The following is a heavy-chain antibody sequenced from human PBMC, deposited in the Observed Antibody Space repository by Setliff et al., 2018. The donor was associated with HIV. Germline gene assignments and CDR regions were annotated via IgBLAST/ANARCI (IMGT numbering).Heavy chain of an antibody. CDR3: ARDPRGLLSPVPRGYFDY. CDR2: IYHSGTA. V-gene: IGHV4-39*07. Sequence: SETLSLTCSVSGASVSSSSYHWGWVRQPPGRGLEWIGNIYHSGTAYYNPSFKARVAISIDTSKNYVSLKLRSLTAADTAIYYCARDPRGLLSPVPRGYFDYWGQGALVTVSS. J-gene: IGHJ4*02. D-gene: IGHD3-22*01. CDR1: GASVSSSSYH.